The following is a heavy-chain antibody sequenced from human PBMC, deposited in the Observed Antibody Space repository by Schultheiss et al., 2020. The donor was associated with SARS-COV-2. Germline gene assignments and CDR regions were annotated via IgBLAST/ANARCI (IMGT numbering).Heavy chain of an antibody. CDR3: AISYYDFWSGPPVGGYFDY. CDR1: GYTFTGYY. Sequence: ASVKVSCKTSGYTFTGYYMHWVRQAPGQGLEWMGWMNPNSGGTGYAQKFQGRVTMTADTSIGTAYMGLSSLTSDDTAVYYCAISYYDFWSGPPVGGYFDYWGQGTLVTVSS. CDR2: MNPNSGGT. V-gene: IGHV1-2*02. D-gene: IGHD3-3*01. J-gene: IGHJ4*02.